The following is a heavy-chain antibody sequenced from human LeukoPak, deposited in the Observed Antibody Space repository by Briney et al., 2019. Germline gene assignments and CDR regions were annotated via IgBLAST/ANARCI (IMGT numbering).Heavy chain of an antibody. Sequence: SVKVSCKASGGTFSSYAISWVRQAPGQGLEWMGGIIPIFGTANYAQKFQGRVTITADESTSTAYMELSSLRSEDTAVYYCARGDLGYCSGGSCYGWYFDLWGRGTLVTVSS. D-gene: IGHD2-15*01. CDR2: IIPIFGTA. J-gene: IGHJ2*01. V-gene: IGHV1-69*13. CDR3: ARGDLGYCSGGSCYGWYFDL. CDR1: GGTFSSYA.